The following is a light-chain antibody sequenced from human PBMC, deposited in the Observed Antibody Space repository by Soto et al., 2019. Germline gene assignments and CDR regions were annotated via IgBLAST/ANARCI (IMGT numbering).Light chain of an antibody. CDR1: SSDVGDYNY. Sequence: QSALTQPASVSGSPGQSITISCTGTSSDVGDYNYVSWYQQHPGKAPKLIIYAVSDRPSGVSNRFSGSKSGNTASLAISGLQAEDEADYYCSSYTRSNTLHVMFGGGTKVTVL. V-gene: IGLV2-14*01. CDR3: SSYTRSNTLHVM. J-gene: IGLJ3*02. CDR2: AVS.